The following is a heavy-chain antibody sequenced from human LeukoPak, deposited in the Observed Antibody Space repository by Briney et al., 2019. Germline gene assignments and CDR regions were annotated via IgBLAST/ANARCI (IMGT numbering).Heavy chain of an antibody. CDR1: GGSFSGYY. CDR3: ARHFDYGSGGDAFDI. V-gene: IGHV4-34*01. CDR2: INHSGST. D-gene: IGHD3-10*01. J-gene: IGHJ3*02. Sequence: SETLSLTCAVYGGSFSGYYWSWIRQPPGKGLEWIGEINHSGSTNYNPSLKSRVTISVDTSKNQFSLKLSSVTAADTAVYYCARHFDYGSGGDAFDIWGQGTMVTVSS.